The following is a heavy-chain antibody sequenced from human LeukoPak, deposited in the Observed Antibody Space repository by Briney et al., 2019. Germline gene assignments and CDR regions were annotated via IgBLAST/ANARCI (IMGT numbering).Heavy chain of an antibody. J-gene: IGHJ6*03. CDR2: IYHSGST. Sequence: SETLSLTCAVSGYSISSGYYWGWIQQPPGKGLEWIGSIYHSGSTYYNPSLKSRVTISVDTSKNQFSLKLSSVTAADTAVYYCARVGGVGYYYYMDVWGKGTTVTVSS. D-gene: IGHD3-16*01. V-gene: IGHV4-38-2*01. CDR1: GYSISSGYY. CDR3: ARVGGVGYYYYMDV.